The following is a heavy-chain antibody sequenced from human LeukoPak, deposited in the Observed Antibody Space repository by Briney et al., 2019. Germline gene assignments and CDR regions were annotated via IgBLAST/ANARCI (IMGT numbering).Heavy chain of an antibody. D-gene: IGHD3-9*01. V-gene: IGHV1-2*02. J-gene: IGHJ6*02. CDR2: INPNIGVT. CDR3: ARDVYYDILAGYSTAMDV. CDR1: RYSFTGYY. Sequence: ASVKVSCKASRYSFTGYYIHWVRQAPGHGLEWMGWINPNIGVTNYAQKFQGRVTMTRDTSISPAYMELSRLRSDDTAVYYCARDVYYDILAGYSTAMDVWGQGTTVTVSS.